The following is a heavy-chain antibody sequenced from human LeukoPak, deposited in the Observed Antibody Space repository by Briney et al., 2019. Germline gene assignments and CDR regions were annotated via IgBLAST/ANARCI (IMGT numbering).Heavy chain of an antibody. J-gene: IGHJ4*02. CDR1: GGSISSLY. V-gene: IGHV4-59*08. D-gene: IGHD6-6*01. CDR3: ARHRAYSSSSPFDY. CDR2: IYYTGST. Sequence: KPSETLSLTCSVSGGSISSLYWSWIRQPPGKGLEWIEYIYYTGSTNYNPSLKSRVTMFVDMSKNQFSLRLSSVTAADTAVYYCARHRAYSSSSPFDYWGQGTLVTVSS.